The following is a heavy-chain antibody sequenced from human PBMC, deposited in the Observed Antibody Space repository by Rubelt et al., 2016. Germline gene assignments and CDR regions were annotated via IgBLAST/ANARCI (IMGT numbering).Heavy chain of an antibody. V-gene: IGHV4-39*01. D-gene: IGHD2-21*02. CDR3: ARHTTLAYCGGDCYSGHAFDI. J-gene: IGHJ3*02. Sequence: KSRVTISVDTSKNQFSLKLSSVTAADTAVYYCARHTTLAYCGGDCYSGHAFDIWGQGTMVTVSS.